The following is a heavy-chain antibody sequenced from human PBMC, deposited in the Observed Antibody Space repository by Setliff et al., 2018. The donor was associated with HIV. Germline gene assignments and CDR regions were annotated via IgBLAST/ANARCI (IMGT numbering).Heavy chain of an antibody. CDR3: ARAMAADFWSAYYGSKGGPAFDP. Sequence: GGSLRLSCVASGSTFSTYTMNWVRQAPGKGLEWVSSISSNNAYIYYADSVKGRFTISRDDAKNSLYLQMNSLRAEDTAVYYCARAMAADFWSAYYGSKGGPAFDPWGQGTLVTVSS. J-gene: IGHJ5*02. CDR2: ISSNNAYI. CDR1: GSTFSTYT. V-gene: IGHV3-21*01. D-gene: IGHD3-3*01.